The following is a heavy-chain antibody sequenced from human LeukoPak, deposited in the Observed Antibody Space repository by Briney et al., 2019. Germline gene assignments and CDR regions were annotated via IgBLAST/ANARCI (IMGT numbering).Heavy chain of an antibody. D-gene: IGHD6-13*01. CDR3: ARRDSSWSLSFDY. Sequence: GGALKIFCKGSGYSFTSYWIGWVRQMPGKGLEWMGIIYSGDSDTRYSPSFQGQVTISADKSTSTAYLQWSSLKASDTAMYYCARRDSSWSLSFDYWGQGTLVTVSS. V-gene: IGHV5-51*01. J-gene: IGHJ4*02. CDR1: GYSFTSYW. CDR2: IYSGDSDT.